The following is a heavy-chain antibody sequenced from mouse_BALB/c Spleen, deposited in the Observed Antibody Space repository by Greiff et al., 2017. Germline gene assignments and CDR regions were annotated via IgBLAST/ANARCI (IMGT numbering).Heavy chain of an antibody. J-gene: IGHJ3*01. V-gene: IGHV14-3*02. Sequence: EVQLQQSGADLVKPGASVKLSCTASGFNIKDTYMHWVKQRPEQGLEWIGRIDPANGNTKYDPKFQGKATITADTSSNTAYLQLSSLTSEDTAVYYCYYGSSSFAYWGQGTLVTVSA. CDR1: GFNIKDTY. CDR3: YYGSSSFAY. D-gene: IGHD1-1*01. CDR2: IDPANGNT.